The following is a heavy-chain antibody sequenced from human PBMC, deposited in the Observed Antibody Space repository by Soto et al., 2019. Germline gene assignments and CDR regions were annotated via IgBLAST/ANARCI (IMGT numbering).Heavy chain of an antibody. CDR1: GFIFNAYA. CDR2: IGGSGGNT. D-gene: IGHD4-4*01. J-gene: IGHJ4*02. Sequence: EVQLLESGGGLVQPGGSLRLSCAASGFIFNAYALPWVRQAPGKGLEGVSAIGGSGGNTYYAASVKGRFTISRDNSKDTVDLEMNRLRVDDTAVYFCARVASDYINSADHWGQGILVTVSS. CDR3: ARVASDYINSADH. V-gene: IGHV3-23*01.